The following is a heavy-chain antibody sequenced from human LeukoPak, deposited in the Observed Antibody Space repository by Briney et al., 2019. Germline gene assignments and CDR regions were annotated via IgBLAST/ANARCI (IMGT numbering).Heavy chain of an antibody. CDR2: IYYSEST. J-gene: IGHJ4*02. CDR1: GGSISSGDYY. V-gene: IGHV4-30-4*02. CDR3: ARDRPYYFGSGSYYDGFDS. D-gene: IGHD3-10*01. Sequence: SETLSLTCTVSGGSISSGDYYWSWIRQPPGKGLEWIGYIYYSESTYYNPSLKSRVTISLDTSKNQFSLNLSSVTAADTAVYYCARDRPYYFGSGSYYDGFDSWGQGTLVTVSS.